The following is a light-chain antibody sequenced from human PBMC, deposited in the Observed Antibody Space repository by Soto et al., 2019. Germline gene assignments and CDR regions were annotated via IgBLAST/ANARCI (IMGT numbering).Light chain of an antibody. Sequence: EIVMTQSPAALSVSPGERATLSCRASQSVSSNLAWYQQKPGQAPRLLIYGASTRATGIPVRFSGSGSGTEFTLTISSLQSEDFGVYYCRQYNNWPSFTFGPGTKVDIK. CDR2: GAS. CDR1: QSVSSN. V-gene: IGKV3-15*01. CDR3: RQYNNWPSFT. J-gene: IGKJ3*01.